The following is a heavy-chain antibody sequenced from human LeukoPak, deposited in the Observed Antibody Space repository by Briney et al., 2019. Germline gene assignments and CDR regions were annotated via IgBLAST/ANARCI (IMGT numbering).Heavy chain of an antibody. CDR2: IYSGGST. V-gene: IGHV3-66*01. D-gene: IGHD2-15*01. CDR3: ARVLRGSGGCFDY. CDR1: GFTVSTNY. J-gene: IGHJ4*02. Sequence: GGSLRLSCAASGFTVSTNYMAWVRQAPGKGLEWVSIIYSGGSTYYAEYVKGRFTISRDNSKNTLYLQMNSLRAEDTAVYYCARVLRGSGGCFDYWGQGTLVTVSS.